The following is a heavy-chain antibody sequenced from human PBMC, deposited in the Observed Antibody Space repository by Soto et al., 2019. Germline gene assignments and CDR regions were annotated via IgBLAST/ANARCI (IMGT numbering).Heavy chain of an antibody. V-gene: IGHV3-33*01. Sequence: QVQLVESGGGVVQPGRSLRLSCAASGFTFSSYGMHWVRQAPGKGLEWVAVIWDDGSNKYYADSVKGRFTISRDNSKNTLYLQMNSLRAEDTAVYYCARALGSGSYYNFDYWGQGTLVTVSS. CDR1: GFTFSSYG. J-gene: IGHJ4*02. D-gene: IGHD3-10*01. CDR2: IWDDGSNK. CDR3: ARALGSGSYYNFDY.